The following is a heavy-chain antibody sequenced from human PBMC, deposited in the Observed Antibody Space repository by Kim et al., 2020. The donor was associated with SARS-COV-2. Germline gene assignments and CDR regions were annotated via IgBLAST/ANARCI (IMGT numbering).Heavy chain of an antibody. D-gene: IGHD5-12*01. Sequence: SETLSLTCTVSGGSISSSSYYWGWIRQPPGKGLEWIGSIYYSGSTYYNPSLKSRVTISVDTSKNQFSLKLSSVTAADTAVYYCATYSGYEHFDYWGQGTLVTVSS. J-gene: IGHJ4*02. CDR2: IYYSGST. CDR3: ATYSGYEHFDY. CDR1: GGSISSSSYY. V-gene: IGHV4-39*01.